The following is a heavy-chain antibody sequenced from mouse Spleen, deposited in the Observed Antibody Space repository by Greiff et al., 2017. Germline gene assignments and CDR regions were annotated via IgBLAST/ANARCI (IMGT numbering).Heavy chain of an antibody. D-gene: IGHD4-1*01. CDR2: ISDGGSYT. CDR1: GFTFSSYA. J-gene: IGHJ3*01. V-gene: IGHV5-4*03. Sequence: EVMLVESGGGLVKPGGSLKLSCAASGFTFSSYAMSWVRQTPEKRLEWVATISDGGSYTYYPDNVKGRFTISRDNAKNNLYLQMSHLKSEDTAMYYCARGWDEGFAYWGQGTLVTVSA. CDR3: ARGWDEGFAY.